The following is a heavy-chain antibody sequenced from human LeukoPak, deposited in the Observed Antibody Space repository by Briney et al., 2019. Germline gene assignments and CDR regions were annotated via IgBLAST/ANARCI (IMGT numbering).Heavy chain of an antibody. D-gene: IGHD1-26*01. Sequence: SETLSLTCAVYGGSFSGYYWSWIRQPPGKGLEWIGEINHSGSTNYNPSLKSRVTISVDMSKNQFSLKLSSVTAADTAFYYCASQGHHGKIVGTTLSYFYMDVRGKGTTVTVSS. CDR3: ASQGHHGKIVGTTLSYFYMDV. CDR2: INHSGST. J-gene: IGHJ6*03. CDR1: GGSFSGYY. V-gene: IGHV4-34*01.